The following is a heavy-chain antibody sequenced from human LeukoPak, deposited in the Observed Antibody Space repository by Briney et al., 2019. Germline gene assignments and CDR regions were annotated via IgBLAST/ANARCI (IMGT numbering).Heavy chain of an antibody. CDR3: ARPSNWNDHGPFDY. CDR2: IYPGDSAT. D-gene: IGHD1-20*01. Sequence: GESLKISCKGAGYTVTSSWIGGMRQMPGKGVGWMAIIYPGDSATSYSSTLQAQVTRSDHKSISTAYLQWSSLKTSDTAMYYCARPSNWNDHGPFDYWGQGTLVTVSS. CDR1: GYTVTSSW. J-gene: IGHJ4*02. V-gene: IGHV5-51*01.